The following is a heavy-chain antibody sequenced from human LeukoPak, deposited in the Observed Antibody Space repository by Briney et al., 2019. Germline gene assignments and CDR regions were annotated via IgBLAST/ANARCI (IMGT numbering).Heavy chain of an antibody. V-gene: IGHV4-59*01. CDR3: ARDSIAVAGDYYYYYMDV. CDR1: GGSISSYY. D-gene: IGHD6-19*01. Sequence: PSETLSLTCTVSGGSISSYYWSWIRQPPGKGLEWIGYIYYSGSTNYNPSLKSRGTISVDTSKNQFSLKLSSVTAADTAVYYCARDSIAVAGDYYYYYMDVWGKGTTVTVSS. CDR2: IYYSGST. J-gene: IGHJ6*03.